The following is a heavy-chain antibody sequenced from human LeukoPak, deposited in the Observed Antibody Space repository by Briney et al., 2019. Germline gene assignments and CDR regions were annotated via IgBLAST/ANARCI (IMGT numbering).Heavy chain of an antibody. CDR2: ISYDGSNK. J-gene: IGHJ4*02. Sequence: GGSLRLSCAASGFTFSSYAMHWVRQAPGKGLEWVAVISYDGSNKYYADSVKGRFTISRDNSKNTPYLQMNSLRAEDTAVYYCSRDPIAATILYYFDYWGQGTLVTVSS. D-gene: IGHD5-12*01. CDR3: SRDPIAATILYYFDY. CDR1: GFTFSSYA. V-gene: IGHV3-30-3*01.